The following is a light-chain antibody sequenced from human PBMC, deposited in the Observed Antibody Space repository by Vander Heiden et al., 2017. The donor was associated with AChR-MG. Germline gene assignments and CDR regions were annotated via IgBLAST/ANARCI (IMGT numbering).Light chain of an antibody. V-gene: IGLV2-18*02. J-gene: IGLJ2*01. CDR1: SSDVGSYNR. CDR3: SSYTSSSTLV. Sequence: SALTQPPSVSRSPGQSVTISCTGTSSDVGSYNRFFWYQQPPVTAPTLMVYEVSNRPTGVPDRFSGSKSGNTASLTISGLKAEDEADYYCSSYTSSSTLVFGGGTKLTVL. CDR2: EVS.